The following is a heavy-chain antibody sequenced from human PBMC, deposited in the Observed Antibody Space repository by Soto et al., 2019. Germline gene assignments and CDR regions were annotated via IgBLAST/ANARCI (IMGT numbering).Heavy chain of an antibody. V-gene: IGHV4-59*01. CDR3: VRDQAAAGTPLFWFDP. D-gene: IGHD6-13*01. CDR1: GGSISSYY. J-gene: IGHJ5*02. CDR2: IYYSGST. Sequence: QVQLQESGPGLVKPSETLSLTCTVSGGSISSYYWSWIRQPPGKGLEWIGYIYYSGSTNYNPSLKSRVTISVDTSKNQFSLKLSSVTAADTAVYYCVRDQAAAGTPLFWFDPWGQGTLVTVSS.